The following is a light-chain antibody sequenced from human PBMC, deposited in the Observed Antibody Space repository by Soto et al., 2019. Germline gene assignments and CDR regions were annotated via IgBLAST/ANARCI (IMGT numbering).Light chain of an antibody. CDR3: QHYDSSPPVT. CDR2: GAS. J-gene: IGKJ5*01. V-gene: IGKV3-20*01. CDR1: QSVSSSY. Sequence: EIVLTQSPGTLSLSPGERATLSCRASQSVSSSYLAWYQQKPGQAPRLLIYGASGRATGIPDRFSGSGSGTDFTLTISRLEPEDFAVYYCQHYDSSPPVTFGQGTRLEIK.